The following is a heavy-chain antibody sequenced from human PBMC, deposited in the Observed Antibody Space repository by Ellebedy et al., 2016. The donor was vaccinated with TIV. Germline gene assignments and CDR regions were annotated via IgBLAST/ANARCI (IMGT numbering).Heavy chain of an antibody. J-gene: IGHJ4*02. Sequence: GESLKISXAASGFTFSDYYMSWIRQAPGKGLEWVSYISSSGSTIYYADSVKGRFTISRDNAKNSLYLQMNSLRAEDTAVYYCAQKGRIAAAGTFDYWGQGTLVTVSS. D-gene: IGHD6-13*01. CDR2: ISSSGSTI. V-gene: IGHV3-11*01. CDR1: GFTFSDYY. CDR3: AQKGRIAAAGTFDY.